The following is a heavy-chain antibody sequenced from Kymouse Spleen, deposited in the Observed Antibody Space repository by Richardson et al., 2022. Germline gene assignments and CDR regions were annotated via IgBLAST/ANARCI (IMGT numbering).Heavy chain of an antibody. D-gene: IGHD1-1*01. V-gene: IGHV3-7*01. CDR2: IKQDGSEK. CDR3: ARDNNWNDDAFDI. Sequence: EVQLVESGGGLVQPGGSLRLSCAASGFTFSSYWMSWVRQAPGKGLEWVANIKQDGSEKYYVDSVKGRFTISRDNAKNSLYLQMNSLRAEDTAVYYCARDNNWNDDAFDIWGQGTMVTVSS. CDR1: GFTFSSYW. J-gene: IGHJ3*02.